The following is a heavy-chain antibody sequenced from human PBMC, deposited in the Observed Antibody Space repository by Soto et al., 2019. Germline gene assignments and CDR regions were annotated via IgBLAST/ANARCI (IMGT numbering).Heavy chain of an antibody. CDR2: IYYSGST. CDR3: ARGPPLGY. CDR1: GCSVSSGSYY. Sequence: SETLSLTCTVSGCSVSSGSYYWSWIRQPPGKGLEWIGYIYYSGSTNYNPSLKSRVTISVDTSKNQFSLKLSSVTAADTAVYYCARGPPLGYWGQGTLVTVSS. J-gene: IGHJ4*02. V-gene: IGHV4-61*01.